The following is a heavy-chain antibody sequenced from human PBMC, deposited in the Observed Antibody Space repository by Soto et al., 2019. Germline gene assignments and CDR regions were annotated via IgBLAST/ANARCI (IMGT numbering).Heavy chain of an antibody. J-gene: IGHJ6*02. D-gene: IGHD2-21*02. CDR2: INHNGTI. CDR1: CGAFSGYY. V-gene: IGHV4-34*01. CDR3: ARADRTLVTSYSLDV. Sequence: ETLSLTCAVYCGAFSGYYWTWMRQPPGKGLEWIGEINHNGTINFNPSLKSRLTISLDTSKKHFSLKLSSVTDADTAAYYCARADRTLVTSYSLDVWGQGTTVTVSS.